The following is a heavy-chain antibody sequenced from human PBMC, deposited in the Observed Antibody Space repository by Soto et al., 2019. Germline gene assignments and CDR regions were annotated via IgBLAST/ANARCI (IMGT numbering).Heavy chain of an antibody. CDR3: ARDLFPGNRFLEWLGDYYYYGMDV. CDR2: IWYDGSNK. J-gene: IGHJ6*02. V-gene: IGHV3-33*01. CDR1: GFTFSSYG. D-gene: IGHD3-3*01. Sequence: PGGSLRLSCAASGFTFSSYGMHWVRQAPGKGLEWVAVIWYDGSNKYYADSVKGRFTISRDNSKNTLYLQMNSLRAEDTAVYYCARDLFPGNRFLEWLGDYYYYGMDVWGQGTTVTVSS.